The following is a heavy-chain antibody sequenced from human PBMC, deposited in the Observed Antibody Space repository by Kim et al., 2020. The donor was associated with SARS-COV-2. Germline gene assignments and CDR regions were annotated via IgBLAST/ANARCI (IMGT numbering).Heavy chain of an antibody. D-gene: IGHD4-17*01. Sequence: GGSLRLSCAASGFTFNSPWMHWVRQAPGKGLVWVSRILGDGTTTTYADSVKGRFTISRDNAKNTLYLQMNSLRDEDTAVYYCARQANYGLDPWGQGTLATVSS. CDR2: ILGDGTTT. V-gene: IGHV3-74*01. CDR1: GFTFNSPW. J-gene: IGHJ5*02. CDR3: ARQANYGLDP.